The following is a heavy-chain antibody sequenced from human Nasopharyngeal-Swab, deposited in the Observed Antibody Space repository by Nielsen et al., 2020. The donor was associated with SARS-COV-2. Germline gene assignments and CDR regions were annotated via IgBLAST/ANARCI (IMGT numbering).Heavy chain of an antibody. D-gene: IGHD2-2*03. J-gene: IGHJ5*02. Sequence: WVRQAPGQGLEWMGRINPNNGGTVYAQKFQGRVTMTRDTSISTAYMELSRLRSDDTAVYYCASGGGYCSSTSCSNWFDPWGQGTLVTVSS. CDR2: INPNNGGT. CDR3: ASGGGYCSSTSCSNWFDP. V-gene: IGHV1-2*06.